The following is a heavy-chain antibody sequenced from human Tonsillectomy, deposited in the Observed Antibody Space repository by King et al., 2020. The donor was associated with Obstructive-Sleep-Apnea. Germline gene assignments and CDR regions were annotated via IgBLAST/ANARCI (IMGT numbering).Heavy chain of an antibody. Sequence: VQLVESGGGLVKPGGSLRLSCAASGFNFSDYYMSWIRQAPGKGLEWISYINHRGTTIYYADSVKGRFTISRDKAKKSLYLQMDSLRAEDTAGYYCAGVKEDQWLLRPAAFDYWGQGTLVTVSS. CDR3: AGVKEDQWLLRPAAFDY. D-gene: IGHD6-19*01. CDR2: INHRGTTI. V-gene: IGHV3-11*01. J-gene: IGHJ4*02. CDR1: GFNFSDYY.